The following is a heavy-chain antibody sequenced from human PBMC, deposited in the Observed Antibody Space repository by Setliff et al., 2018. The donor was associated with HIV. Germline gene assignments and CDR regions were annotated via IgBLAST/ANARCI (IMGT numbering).Heavy chain of an antibody. V-gene: IGHV1-24*01. CDR3: ATVSHTYVAAHDAFDI. J-gene: IGHJ3*02. CDR1: GYTLTELS. D-gene: IGHD6-19*01. Sequence: GASVKVSCKVSGYTLTELSRHWVRQAPGKGLEWMGGFDPEDGNTIYAQKFQGRVTMTADTSTDTAYMELSSLRSEDTAVYYCATVSHTYVAAHDAFDIWGQGTMVTVSS. CDR2: FDPEDGNT.